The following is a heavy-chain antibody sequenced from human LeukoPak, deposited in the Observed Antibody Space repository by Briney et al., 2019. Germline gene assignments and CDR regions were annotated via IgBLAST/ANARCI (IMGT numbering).Heavy chain of an antibody. Sequence: GGSLRLSRAASGFTFNSYWMAWVRQAPGKGLEWVANIKQDGNKKYYVDSVKGRFTISRDNAKNSLYLQMNSLRVEDTAVYYCARDGDYDWNYRSGFDYWGQGTLVTVSS. CDR2: IKQDGNKK. V-gene: IGHV3-7*01. CDR3: ARDGDYDWNYRSGFDY. CDR1: GFTFNSYW. D-gene: IGHD1-7*01. J-gene: IGHJ4*02.